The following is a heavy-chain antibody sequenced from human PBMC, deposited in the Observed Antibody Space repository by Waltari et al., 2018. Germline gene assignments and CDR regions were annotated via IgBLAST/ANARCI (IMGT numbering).Heavy chain of an antibody. J-gene: IGHJ4*02. CDR3: ARGDDFWSGYHGDCYFDY. CDR2: INPNSGGT. D-gene: IGHD3-3*01. V-gene: IGHV1-2*06. Sequence: QVQLVQSGAEVKKPGASVKVSCKASGYTFTGYYMHWVRQAPGQGLEWMGRINPNSGGTNYAQKFQGRVTMTRDTSISTAYMELGRLRSDDTAVYYCARGDDFWSGYHGDCYFDYWGQGTLVTVSS. CDR1: GYTFTGYY.